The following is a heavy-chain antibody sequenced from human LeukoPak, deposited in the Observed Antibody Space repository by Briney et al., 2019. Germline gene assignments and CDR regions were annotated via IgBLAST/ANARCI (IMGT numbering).Heavy chain of an antibody. Sequence: SETLSLTCAVYGGSFSGYYWSWIRQPPGKGLEWIGEINHSGSTNYNPSLKSRVTISVDTSKNQFSLKLSSVTAADTAVYCCARVGDTAMNNYWGQGTLVTVSS. V-gene: IGHV4-34*01. CDR2: INHSGST. CDR1: GGSFSGYY. D-gene: IGHD5-18*01. CDR3: ARVGDTAMNNY. J-gene: IGHJ4*02.